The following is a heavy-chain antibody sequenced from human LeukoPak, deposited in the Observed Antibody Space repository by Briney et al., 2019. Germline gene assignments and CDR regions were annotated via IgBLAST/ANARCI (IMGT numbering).Heavy chain of an antibody. J-gene: IGHJ4*02. V-gene: IGHV4-59*08. CDR1: GGSISSYY. CDR3: ARHCSGGSCYIDLDY. D-gene: IGHD2-15*01. CDR2: IYYSGST. Sequence: SETLSLTCTVSGGSISSYYWSWIRQPPGKGLEWIGYIYYSGSTNYNPSLKSRVTISVDTSKNQFSLKLSSVTAADTAIYYCARHCSGGSCYIDLDYWGQGTLVTVSS.